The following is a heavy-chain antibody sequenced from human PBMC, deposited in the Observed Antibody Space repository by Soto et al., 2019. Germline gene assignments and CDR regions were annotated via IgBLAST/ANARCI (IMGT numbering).Heavy chain of an antibody. CDR1: GGSFSGYY. CDR3: ARFRITMVRGVANWFDP. V-gene: IGHV4-34*01. CDR2: INHSGST. Sequence: SETLSLTCAVYGGSFSGYYWSWIRQPPGKGLEWIGEINHSGSTNYNPSLKSRVTISVDTSKNQFSLKLSSVTAADTAVYYCARFRITMVRGVANWFDPWGQGTLVTVSS. D-gene: IGHD3-10*01. J-gene: IGHJ5*02.